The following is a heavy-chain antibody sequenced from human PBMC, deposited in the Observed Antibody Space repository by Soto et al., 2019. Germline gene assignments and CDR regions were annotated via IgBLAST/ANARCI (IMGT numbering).Heavy chain of an antibody. J-gene: IGHJ6*03. V-gene: IGHV4-34*01. Sequence: SETLSLTCAVYGGSFSGYYWSWIRQPPGKGLEWIGEINHSGSTNYNPSLKSRVTIAEETSKNKFSLKLSSVTAADTAVYYCARVQIGITIFGVVAGPVNYYMDVWGKGTTVTVSS. CDR1: GGSFSGYY. CDR2: INHSGST. D-gene: IGHD3-3*01. CDR3: ARVQIGITIFGVVAGPVNYYMDV.